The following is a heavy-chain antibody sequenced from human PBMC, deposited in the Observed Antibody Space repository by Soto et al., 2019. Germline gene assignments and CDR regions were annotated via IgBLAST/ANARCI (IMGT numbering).Heavy chain of an antibody. D-gene: IGHD5-12*01. V-gene: IGHV5-51*01. Sequence: GESLKISCKGSGYSFTSYWIGWVRQMPGKGLEWMGIIYPGDSDTRYSPSFQGQVTISADKSISTAYLPWSSLKASDTAMYYCARPAKRWLQFDAFDIWGQGTMVTVSS. J-gene: IGHJ3*02. CDR3: ARPAKRWLQFDAFDI. CDR1: GYSFTSYW. CDR2: IYPGDSDT.